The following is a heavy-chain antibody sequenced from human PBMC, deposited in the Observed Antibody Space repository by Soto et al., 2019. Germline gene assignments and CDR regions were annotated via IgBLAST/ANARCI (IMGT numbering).Heavy chain of an antibody. V-gene: IGHV1-69*19. CDR3: ARGVVEVRAVGYYYYAMDA. D-gene: IGHD2-21*01. J-gene: IGHJ6*02. CDR1: AGTFSSYS. CDR2: IIPMFGTA. Sequence: QVQMVQSGAEVKKPGTSVKVSCKAAAGTFSSYSITWVRQAPGQGLEWMGGIIPMFGTANYAQKFQGRVTITADQSTSTAYMELTSLRSEDTAVYYCARGVVEVRAVGYYYYAMDAWGQGTTVTVSS.